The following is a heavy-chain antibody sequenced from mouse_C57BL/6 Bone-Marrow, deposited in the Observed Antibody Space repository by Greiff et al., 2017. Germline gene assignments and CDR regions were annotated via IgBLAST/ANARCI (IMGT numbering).Heavy chain of an antibody. CDR2: IHPNSGST. D-gene: IGHD1-1*01. CDR3: ARNTTVVPYWYFDV. J-gene: IGHJ1*03. CDR1: GYTFTSYW. Sequence: QVQLQQSGAELVKPGASVKLSCKASGYTFTSYWLHWVKQRPGQGLEWIGMIHPNSGSTNYNEKFKSKATLTVDKSSSTAYMQLSSLTSEDSAVYYCARNTTVVPYWYFDVWGTGTTVTVSS. V-gene: IGHV1-64*01.